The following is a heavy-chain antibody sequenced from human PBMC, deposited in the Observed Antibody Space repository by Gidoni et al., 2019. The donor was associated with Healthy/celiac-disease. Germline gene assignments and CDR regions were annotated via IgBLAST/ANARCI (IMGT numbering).Heavy chain of an antibody. Sequence: EVQLVESGGGLVKPGGSLRLSCAASGFTFSSYSMNWVRQAPGKGLEWVSSISSISSYIYYADSVKGRFTISRDNAKNSLYLQMNSLRAEDTAVYYCARDGDYYGSGSYGWFDPWGQGTLVTVSS. D-gene: IGHD3-10*01. CDR1: GFTFSSYS. V-gene: IGHV3-21*01. J-gene: IGHJ5*02. CDR3: ARDGDYYGSGSYGWFDP. CDR2: ISSISSYI.